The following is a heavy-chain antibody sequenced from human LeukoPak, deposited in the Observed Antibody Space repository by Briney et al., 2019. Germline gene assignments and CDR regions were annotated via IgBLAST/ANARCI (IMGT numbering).Heavy chain of an antibody. CDR2: ISDSGDTT. D-gene: IGHD5-18*01. Sequence: AGGSLRLSCAASAFTFNFYAMSWVRQAPGKGLEWVSTISDSGDTTYYADSVKGRFTISRDNSKNTLYLQMNSLRAEDTAVYYCAKDARGGDTATEPIDNWGQGTLVTVSS. CDR3: AKDARGGDTATEPIDN. V-gene: IGHV3-23*01. CDR1: AFTFNFYA. J-gene: IGHJ4*02.